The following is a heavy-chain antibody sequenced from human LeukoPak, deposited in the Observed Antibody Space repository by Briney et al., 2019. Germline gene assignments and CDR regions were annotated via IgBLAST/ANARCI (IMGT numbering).Heavy chain of an antibody. V-gene: IGHV3-7*01. CDR1: GFIFSRYW. Sequence: RGSLRLSCAASGFIFSRYWMSWVRQAPGKGLEWVANIKQDGSEKYYVDSVKGRFTISRDNVKKSLYLQMNSLRAEDTAVYYCARPLGAKFDYWGQGTLVTVSS. J-gene: IGHJ4*02. CDR3: ARPLGAKFDY. D-gene: IGHD3-16*01. CDR2: IKQDGSEK.